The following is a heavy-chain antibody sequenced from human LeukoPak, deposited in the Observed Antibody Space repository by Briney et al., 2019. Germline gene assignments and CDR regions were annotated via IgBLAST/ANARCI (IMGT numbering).Heavy chain of an antibody. D-gene: IGHD1-26*01. Sequence: SVKVSCKASGGTFSSYAISWVRQAPGQGLEWMGRIIPILGIANYAQKFQGRVTITADKSTSTAYMELSSLRSEDTAVYYCARDPVGATSDYWGQGTLVTVSS. CDR3: ARDPVGATSDY. J-gene: IGHJ4*02. CDR1: GGTFSSYA. V-gene: IGHV1-69*04. CDR2: IIPILGIA.